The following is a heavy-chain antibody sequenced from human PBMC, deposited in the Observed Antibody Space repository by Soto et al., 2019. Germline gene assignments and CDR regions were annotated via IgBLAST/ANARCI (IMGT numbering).Heavy chain of an antibody. CDR2: IIPVFGTA. Sequence: ASVKVSCKASGGPYNSFAISWVRQAPGQGLEWIGGIIPVFGTATYAQKFKGRVTITAEESTSTAYMELSSLTSEDTAVYYCARLLGGAGSYYDGQNYNYYNGMDVWGQGTTVTVSS. V-gene: IGHV1-69*13. CDR1: GGPYNSFA. J-gene: IGHJ6*02. D-gene: IGHD3-10*01. CDR3: ARLLGGAGSYYDGQNYNYYNGMDV.